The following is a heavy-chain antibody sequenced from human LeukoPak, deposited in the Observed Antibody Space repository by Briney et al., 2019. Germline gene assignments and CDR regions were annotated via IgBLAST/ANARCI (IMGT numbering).Heavy chain of an antibody. CDR2: ISGRSNYI. D-gene: IGHD5-18*01. CDR1: GFTFSTFS. Sequence: GGSLRLSCAASGFTFSTFSMNWVRQAPGKGLEWVSSISGRSNYIFYADSVKGRFTISRDNAENSLYLLLNSLRVEDTAVYYCARHLSGITGYTYGRGIDYWGQGTLLTVSS. J-gene: IGHJ4*02. V-gene: IGHV3-21*01. CDR3: ARHLSGITGYTYGRGIDY.